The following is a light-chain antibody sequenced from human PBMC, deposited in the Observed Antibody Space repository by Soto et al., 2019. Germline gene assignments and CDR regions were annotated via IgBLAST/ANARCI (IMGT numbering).Light chain of an antibody. Sequence: DIQLTQSPSSLSASVGDIVTITFRASETIYNYLNWYQQIPGKAPKLLIYAASSLQSGVPSRFSGTGSGTDFTLTISSLHPEDFATYYCQHYLNYPITFGQGTRLEIK. CDR2: AAS. V-gene: IGKV1-39*01. J-gene: IGKJ5*01. CDR3: QHYLNYPIT. CDR1: ETIYNY.